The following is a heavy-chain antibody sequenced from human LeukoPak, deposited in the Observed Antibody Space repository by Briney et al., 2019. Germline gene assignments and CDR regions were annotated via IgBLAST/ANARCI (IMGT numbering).Heavy chain of an antibody. J-gene: IGHJ4*02. CDR1: GYMFSSYY. CDR2: INPSGTST. Sequence: ASVKVSCKASGYMFSSYYMHWLRQAPGQGLEWMGRINPSGTSTSYAQKFQGRVTVTRDTSTSTLYMELGSLTSEDTALYYCARAHTSAPGTLFDYWGQGTLVTVSS. CDR3: ARAHTSAPGTLFDY. V-gene: IGHV1-46*01.